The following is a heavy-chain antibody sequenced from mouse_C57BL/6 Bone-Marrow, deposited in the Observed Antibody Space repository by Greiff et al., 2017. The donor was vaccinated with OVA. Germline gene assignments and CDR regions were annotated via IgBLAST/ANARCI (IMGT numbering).Heavy chain of an antibody. Sequence: QVHVKQPGAELVKPGASVKMSCKASGYTFTSYWITWVKQRPGQGLEWIGDIYPGSGSTNYNEKFKSKATLTVDTSSSTAYMQLSSLTSEDSAVYYCARSDYGSSYVWFAYWGQGTLVTVSA. J-gene: IGHJ3*01. V-gene: IGHV1-55*01. CDR3: ARSDYGSSYVWFAY. CDR1: GYTFTSYW. D-gene: IGHD1-1*01. CDR2: IYPGSGST.